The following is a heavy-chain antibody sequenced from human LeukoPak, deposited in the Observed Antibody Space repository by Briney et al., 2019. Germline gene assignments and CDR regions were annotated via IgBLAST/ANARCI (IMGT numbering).Heavy chain of an antibody. CDR1: GFTISSNY. CDR2: IISSSSTI. CDR3: ARERGGGYDFVYYYYYGMDV. J-gene: IGHJ6*02. Sequence: GGSLRLSCAASGFTISSNYLNWVRQAPGKGLEWVSYIISSSSTIYYADSVKGRFTISRDNAKNPLYLQMNSLRAEDTAVYYCARERGGGYDFVYYYYYGMDVWGQGTTVTVSS. V-gene: IGHV3-48*04. D-gene: IGHD5-12*01.